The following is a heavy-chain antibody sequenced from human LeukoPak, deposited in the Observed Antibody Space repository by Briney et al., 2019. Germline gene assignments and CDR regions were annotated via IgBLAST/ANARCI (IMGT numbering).Heavy chain of an antibody. J-gene: IGHJ6*04. CDR2: IYYSGST. V-gene: IGHV4-59*01. CDR3: ARVCVHTEGGMDV. Sequence: SESLSLSCTVSGGSISSYYWSWIRQPPGKGLEWIGYIYYSGSTNYNASLKSRVTMAVDTSKNQFALKLSSVTAADTAVYCCARVCVHTEGGMDVWGKGTTVTVSS. CDR1: GGSISSYY. D-gene: IGHD5-18*01.